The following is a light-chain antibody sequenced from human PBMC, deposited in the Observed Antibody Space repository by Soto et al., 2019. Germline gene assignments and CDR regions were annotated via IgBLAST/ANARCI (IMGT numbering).Light chain of an antibody. Sequence: DIQMTQSPSSLSASVGDRVTITCRASQAISNYLAWYQQKPGKVPTLLISAASTLQSGVPSRFSGSGSGTDFTLTISSLPAEDAANYYCQKCSAATTFGGGTKVEI. CDR3: QKCSAATT. J-gene: IGKJ4*01. CDR1: QAISNY. V-gene: IGKV1-27*01. CDR2: AAS.